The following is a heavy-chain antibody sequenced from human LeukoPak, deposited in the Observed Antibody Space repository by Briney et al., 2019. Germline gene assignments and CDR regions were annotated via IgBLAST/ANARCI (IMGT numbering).Heavy chain of an antibody. J-gene: IGHJ6*03. CDR1: GFFVSSNY. CDR2: IYSGGGT. Sequence: PGGSLRLSCAASGFFVSSNYMSWVRQAPGKGLEWVSGIYSGGGTYYADSEKGRFTISRDNSKNTLYLQMNSLRAEDTAVYYCARALSRDYYMDVWGKGTTVTVSS. CDR3: ARALSRDYYMDV. V-gene: IGHV3-53*01.